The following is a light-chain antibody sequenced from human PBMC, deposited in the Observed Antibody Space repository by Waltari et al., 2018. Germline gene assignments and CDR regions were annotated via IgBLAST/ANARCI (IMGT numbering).Light chain of an antibody. J-gene: IGKJ2*01. V-gene: IGKV3-15*01. CDR1: QSVSSN. CDR3: QQYNNWPPYT. CDR2: GAS. Sequence: DIVITTSPAPLSVSPGERATLPCRASQSVSSNLAWYQQKPGQAPRLLIYGASTRATGIPARFSGSGSGTDFTLSISSLQSEDFAVYYCQQYNNWPPYTFGQGTKLEIK.